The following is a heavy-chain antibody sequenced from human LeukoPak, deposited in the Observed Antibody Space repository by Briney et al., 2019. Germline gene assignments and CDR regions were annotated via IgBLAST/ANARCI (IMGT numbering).Heavy chain of an antibody. Sequence: GGSLRLSCAASGFTFSSYSMSWVRQAPGKGLEGVSGISGSGGSTDYPDSVKGRFTIPRDNSKNTLYLQMNSLRVEDTAVYYCAKDPGYQVVYCFDYWGQGTPVTVSS. CDR2: ISGSGGST. CDR3: AKDPGYQVVYCFDY. J-gene: IGHJ4*02. V-gene: IGHV3-23*01. D-gene: IGHD2-2*01. CDR1: GFTFSSYS.